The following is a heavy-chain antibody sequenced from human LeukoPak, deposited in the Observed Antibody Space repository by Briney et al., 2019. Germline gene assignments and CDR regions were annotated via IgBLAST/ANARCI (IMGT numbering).Heavy chain of an antibody. Sequence: SETLSLTCTVSGGSISSSSYYWGWIRQPPGKGLEWIGSIYYSGSTYYNPSLKSRVTISVDTSKNQFSLKLSSVTAADTAVYYCARDYYYDSSGYYPDAFDIWGQGTMVTVSS. D-gene: IGHD3-22*01. CDR2: IYYSGST. CDR3: ARDYYYDSSGYYPDAFDI. CDR1: GGSISSSSYY. V-gene: IGHV4-39*07. J-gene: IGHJ3*02.